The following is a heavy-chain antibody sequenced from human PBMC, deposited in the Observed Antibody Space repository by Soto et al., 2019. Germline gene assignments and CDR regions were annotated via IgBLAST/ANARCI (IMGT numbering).Heavy chain of an antibody. Sequence: QVQLVQSGAEVKKPGASVKVSCKASGYTFTSYGISWVRQAPGQGLEWMGRISAYNGNTNYAQKLQGRVTMTTDTSTSTADMELRRLRSADTAGYYCARDRGYNWNYGWFDPWGQGTRVTVSS. V-gene: IGHV1-18*01. CDR3: ARDRGYNWNYGWFDP. D-gene: IGHD1-7*01. CDR2: ISAYNGNT. CDR1: GYTFTSYG. J-gene: IGHJ5*02.